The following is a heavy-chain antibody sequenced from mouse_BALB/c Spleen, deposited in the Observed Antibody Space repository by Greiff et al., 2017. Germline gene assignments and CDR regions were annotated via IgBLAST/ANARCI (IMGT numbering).Heavy chain of an antibody. CDR2: INPSSGYT. Sequence: QVQLKESAAELARPGASVKMSCKASGYTFTSYTMHWVKQRPGQGLEWIGYINPSSGYTEYNQKFKDKTTLTADKSSSTAYMQLSSLTSEDSAVYYCARGDGNTEMDYWGQGTSVTVSS. D-gene: IGHD2-1*01. V-gene: IGHV1-4*02. CDR3: ARGDGNTEMDY. J-gene: IGHJ4*01. CDR1: GYTFTSYT.